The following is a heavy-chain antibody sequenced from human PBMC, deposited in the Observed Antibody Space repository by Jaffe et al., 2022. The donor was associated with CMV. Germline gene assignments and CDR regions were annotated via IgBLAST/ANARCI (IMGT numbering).Heavy chain of an antibody. CDR2: IYPGDSDT. J-gene: IGHJ5*02. D-gene: IGHD3-10*01. CDR3: ARQVTYGTGYFDP. CDR1: GYTFIDYW. Sequence: EVQLVQSGAEVKKPGESLKISCKGSGYTFIDYWIGWVRQMPGKGLEWMGIIYPGDSDTRYSPSFQGQVTISADKSSSTAYLQWDSLRASDTAMYYCARQVTYGTGYFDPWGQGTLVTVSS. V-gene: IGHV5-51*01.